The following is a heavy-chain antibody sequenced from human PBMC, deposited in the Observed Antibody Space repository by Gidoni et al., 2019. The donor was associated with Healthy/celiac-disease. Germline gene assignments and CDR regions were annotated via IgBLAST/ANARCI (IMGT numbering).Heavy chain of an antibody. V-gene: IGHV3-30-3*01. CDR1: GFTFSSYA. J-gene: IGHJ2*01. Sequence: QVQLVESGGGVVQPGRSLRLSCAASGFTFSSYAMHWVRQAPGKGLEWVAVISYDGSNKYYADSVKGRFTISRDNSKNTLYLQMNSLRAEDTAVYYCVRVANYDPRSWYFDLWGRGTLVTVSS. D-gene: IGHD3-3*01. CDR2: ISYDGSNK. CDR3: VRVANYDPRSWYFDL.